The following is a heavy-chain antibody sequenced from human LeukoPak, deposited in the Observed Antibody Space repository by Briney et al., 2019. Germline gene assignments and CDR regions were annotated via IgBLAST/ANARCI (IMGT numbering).Heavy chain of an antibody. Sequence: GASVKVSCKASGGTFSSYAISWVRQAPGQGLEWMGGIIPIFGTANYAQKFQGRVTITTDESTSTAYMELSSPRSEDTAVYYCATLQGAYSSSPAYYFDYWGQGTLVTVSS. J-gene: IGHJ4*02. CDR2: IIPIFGTA. CDR3: ATLQGAYSSSPAYYFDY. CDR1: GGTFSSYA. V-gene: IGHV1-69*05. D-gene: IGHD6-6*01.